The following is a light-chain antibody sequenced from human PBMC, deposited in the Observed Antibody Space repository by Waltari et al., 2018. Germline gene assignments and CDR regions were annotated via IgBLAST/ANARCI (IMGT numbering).Light chain of an antibody. J-gene: IGLJ3*02. CDR2: DVN. CDR1: ISDIGDYHY. CDR3: NSYTFSNTWV. V-gene: IGLV2-14*01. Sequence: QSALTQPASVSGSPGQSITISCTGTISDIGDYHYVSWYQQYPGKAPALIFFDVNKRSSGVSNRFSGSKSGNTASLTISGLQAEDEADYYCNSYTFSNTWVFGGGTKLTVL.